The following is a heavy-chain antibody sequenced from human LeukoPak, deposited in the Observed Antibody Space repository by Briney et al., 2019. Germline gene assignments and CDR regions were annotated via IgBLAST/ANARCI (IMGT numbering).Heavy chain of an antibody. D-gene: IGHD1-26*01. CDR2: IYTSGST. Sequence: SETLSLTCTVSGGSISSGSYYWSWIRQPAGKGLEWIGRIYTSGSTNYNPSLKSRVTISVDTSKNQFSLKLSSVTAADTAVYYCASHSGSFSFDYWGQGTLVTVSS. J-gene: IGHJ4*02. CDR1: GGSISSGSYY. V-gene: IGHV4-61*02. CDR3: ASHSGSFSFDY.